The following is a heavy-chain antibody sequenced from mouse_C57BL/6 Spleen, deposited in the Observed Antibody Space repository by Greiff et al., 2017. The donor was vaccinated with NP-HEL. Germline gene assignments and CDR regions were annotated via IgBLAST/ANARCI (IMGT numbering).Heavy chain of an antibody. CDR2: ISGGGGNT. CDR3: ARHDGISFWFAY. CDR1: GFTFSSYT. V-gene: IGHV5-9*01. J-gene: IGHJ3*01. Sequence: EVMLVESGGGLVKPGGSLKLSCAASGFTFSSYTMSWVRQTPEKRLEWVATISGGGGNTYYPDSVKGRFTISRDNAKNTLYLQMSSLRSEDTALYYGARHDGISFWFAYWGQGTLVTVSA. D-gene: IGHD1-1*01.